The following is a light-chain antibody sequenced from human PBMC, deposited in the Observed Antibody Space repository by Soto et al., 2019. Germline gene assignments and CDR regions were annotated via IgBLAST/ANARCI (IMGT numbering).Light chain of an antibody. CDR1: QSVSSY. CDR3: QQCSNSHT. J-gene: IGKJ5*01. Sequence: EIVLTQSPATLSLSPGERATLSCRASQSVSSYLAWYQQKPGQAPRLLIYDASIRATGIPARFSGSGSGTDFPITISSLDPEDFAFYYCQQCSNSHTFGQGTRLEIK. V-gene: IGKV3-11*01. CDR2: DAS.